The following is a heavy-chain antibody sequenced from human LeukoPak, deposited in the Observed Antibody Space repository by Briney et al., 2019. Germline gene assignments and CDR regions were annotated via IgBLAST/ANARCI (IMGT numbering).Heavy chain of an antibody. CDR1: GFTFSSYW. V-gene: IGHV3-30*02. CDR2: IRYDGGIK. CDR3: AKDTLAPHDY. D-gene: IGHD2-15*01. J-gene: IGHJ4*02. Sequence: GGSLRLSCAASGFTFSSYWMTWVRQAPGKGLEWVAFIRYDGGIKYYAGSVRGRFTISRDNSKNTLYLQMSSLRAEDTAVYYCAKDTLAPHDYWGQGTLVTVSS.